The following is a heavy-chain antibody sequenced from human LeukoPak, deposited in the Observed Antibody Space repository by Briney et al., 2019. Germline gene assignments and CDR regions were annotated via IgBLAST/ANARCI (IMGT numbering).Heavy chain of an antibody. V-gene: IGHV4-31*03. D-gene: IGHD5-18*01. CDR1: GGSISSGGYY. CDR2: IYYSGST. J-gene: IGHJ4*02. CDR3: ARARQLWFPAPARAIFDY. Sequence: SETLSLTCTVSGGSISSGGYYWSWIRQHPGKGLEWIGYIYYSGSTYYNPSLKSRVTISVDTSKNQFSLKLSSVTAADTAVYYCARARQLWFPAPARAIFDYWGQGTLVTVSS.